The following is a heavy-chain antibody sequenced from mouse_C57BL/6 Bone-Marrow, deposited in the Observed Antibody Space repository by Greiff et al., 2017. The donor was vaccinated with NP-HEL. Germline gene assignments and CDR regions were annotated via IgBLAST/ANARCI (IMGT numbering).Heavy chain of an antibody. D-gene: IGHD2-1*01. CDR3: AREEYGSVGFEG. V-gene: IGHV1-85*01. CDR2: IYPRDGST. J-gene: IGHJ1*03. CDR1: GYTFTSYD. Sequence: LQESGPELVKPGASVKLSCKASGYTFTSYDINWVKQRPGQRLEWIGRIYPRDGSTYYNEKFKGKATLTVDTSSSTAYMELLSLTSEDSAVYYCAREEYGSVGFEGRGKAITVT.